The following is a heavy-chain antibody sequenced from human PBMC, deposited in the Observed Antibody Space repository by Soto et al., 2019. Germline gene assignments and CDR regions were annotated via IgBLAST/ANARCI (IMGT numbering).Heavy chain of an antibody. CDR3: ARDVTAGRAFDI. Sequence: QVQLVQSGAEVKKPGSSVKVSCKASGGTFSSYTISWVRQAPGQGLEWMGRIIPILGIANYAQKFQGRVTITXXXXTXXXXXXXXSLRSEDMAVYYCARDVTAGRAFDIWGQGTMVTVSS. CDR1: GGTFSSYT. CDR2: IIPILGIA. J-gene: IGHJ3*02. V-gene: IGHV1-69*08.